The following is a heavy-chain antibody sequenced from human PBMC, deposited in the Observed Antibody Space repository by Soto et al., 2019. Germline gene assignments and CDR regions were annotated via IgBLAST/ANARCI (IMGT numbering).Heavy chain of an antibody. V-gene: IGHV1-18*04. D-gene: IGHD6-6*01. CDR3: ARISAALPIDY. CDR2: ISAYNGNT. J-gene: IGHJ4*02. Sequence: ASVKVSCKASGYTFTSYGIRWVRQAPGHGLEWMGRISAYNGNTNYAHKLQGRVTMTTDTSTSTAYMELRSLRSDDTAVYYCARISAALPIDYWGQGTLVTVSS. CDR1: GYTFTSYG.